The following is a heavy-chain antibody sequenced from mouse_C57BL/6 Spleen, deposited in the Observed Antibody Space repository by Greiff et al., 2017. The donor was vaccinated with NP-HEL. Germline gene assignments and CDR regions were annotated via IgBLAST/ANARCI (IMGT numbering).Heavy chain of an antibody. J-gene: IGHJ3*01. CDR3: AREEDFSFAY. V-gene: IGHV5-4*01. Sequence: EVNLVESGGGLVKPGGSLKLSCAASGFTFSSYAMSWVRQTPEKRLEWVATISDGGSYTYYPDNVKGRFTISRDNAKNNLYLQMSHLKSEDTAMYYCAREEDFSFAYWGQGTLVTVSA. CDR1: GFTFSSYA. CDR2: ISDGGSYT.